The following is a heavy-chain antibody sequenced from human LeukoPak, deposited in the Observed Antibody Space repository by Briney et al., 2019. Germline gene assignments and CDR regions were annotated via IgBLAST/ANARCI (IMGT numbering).Heavy chain of an antibody. D-gene: IGHD3-16*01. J-gene: IGHJ4*02. CDR2: IYDSGST. CDR3: ARGNWGGGTLDY. CDR1: GGSITNYY. Sequence: SGTLSLTCTVSGGSITNYYWNWIRQHPGKGLEWIGYIYDSGSTYYNPSLKSRITISVDTSKDQFSLKLSSVTAADTSVYYCARGNWGGGTLDYWGQGTLVTVSS. V-gene: IGHV4-59*06.